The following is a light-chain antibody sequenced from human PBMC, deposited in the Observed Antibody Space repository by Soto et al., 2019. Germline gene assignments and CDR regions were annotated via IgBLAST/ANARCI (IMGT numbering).Light chain of an antibody. CDR2: SNT. V-gene: IGLV1-44*01. CDR3: STWHDSHVI. CDR1: SFNIGTYT. J-gene: IGLJ2*01. Sequence: QSVLTQPPSVSGTPGQTVTLSCSGRSFNIGTYTVNWYQQLPGTAPRLLIYSNTQRPSGVHDRFSGSKSGTSPSLAISGLQSEYEGDYYCSTWHDSHVIFGGGTNVTVL.